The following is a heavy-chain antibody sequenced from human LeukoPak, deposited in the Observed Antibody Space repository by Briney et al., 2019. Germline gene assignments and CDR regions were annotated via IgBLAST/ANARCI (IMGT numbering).Heavy chain of an antibody. V-gene: IGHV4-38-2*01. CDR1: GYSISSGYY. CDR3: ARSHSVWTSFDY. J-gene: IGHJ4*02. CDR2: IYHSGST. D-gene: IGHD3/OR15-3a*01. Sequence: PSETLSLTCAVPGYSISSGYYWGWIRQPPGKGLEWIGSIYHSGSTYYNPSLKSRVTISVDTSKNQFSLKLSSVTAADTAVYYCARSHSVWTSFDYWDQGTLVTVSS.